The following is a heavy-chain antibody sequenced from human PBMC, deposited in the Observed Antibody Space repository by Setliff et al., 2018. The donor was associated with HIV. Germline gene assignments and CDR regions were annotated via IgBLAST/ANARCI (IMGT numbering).Heavy chain of an antibody. CDR3: ASDYGDYGAFDV. Sequence: KASETLSLTCTVSGGSIRSDYHFWTRMRQPPGKGLEWIGYMHYSGNTYYNPSLKTRVTISIDASRNHFSLNLSSVTAADTAVYYCASDYGDYGAFDVWGQGTMVTVSS. CDR1: GGSIRSDYHF. J-gene: IGHJ3*01. D-gene: IGHD4-17*01. V-gene: IGHV4-30-4*08. CDR2: MHYSGNT.